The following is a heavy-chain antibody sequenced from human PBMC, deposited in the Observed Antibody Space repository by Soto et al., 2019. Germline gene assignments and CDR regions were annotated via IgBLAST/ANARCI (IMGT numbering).Heavy chain of an antibody. CDR1: GGSITSSNW. J-gene: IGHJ4*02. CDR3: ARYSSEYYFDS. Sequence: ASETLSLTCAVSGGSITSSNWWSWVRQPPGKGLEWIGEISHSGGTNYNPSLPSRVTISLDKSRNQFSLKLNSVTAADTAVYFCARYSSEYYFDSWGQGTLVTVSS. V-gene: IGHV4-4*02. CDR2: ISHSGGT. D-gene: IGHD6-25*01.